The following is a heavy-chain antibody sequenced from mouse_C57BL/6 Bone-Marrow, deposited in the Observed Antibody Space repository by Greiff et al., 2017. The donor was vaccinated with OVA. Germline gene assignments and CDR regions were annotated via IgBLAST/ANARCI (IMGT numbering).Heavy chain of an antibody. CDR3: ARWKLGRNYFDY. Sequence: EVKLQQSGPELVKPGASVKIPCKASGYTFTDYNMDWVKQSHGKSLEWIGDINPNNGGTIYNQKFKGKATLTVDKSSSTAYMELRSLTSEDTAVYYCARWKLGRNYFDYWGQGTTLTVSS. CDR1: GYTFTDYN. J-gene: IGHJ2*01. CDR2: INPNNGGT. V-gene: IGHV1-18*01. D-gene: IGHD4-1*01.